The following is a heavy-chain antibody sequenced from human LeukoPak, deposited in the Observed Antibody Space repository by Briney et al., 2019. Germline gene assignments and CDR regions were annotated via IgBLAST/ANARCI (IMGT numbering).Heavy chain of an antibody. D-gene: IGHD3-3*01. CDR1: GFTFSSYA. CDR3: AKDQPLSKYYDFWSGYYVDY. CDR2: ISGSGGST. V-gene: IGHV3-23*01. Sequence: GGSLRLSCAASGFTFSSYAMSWVRQAPGKGLEWVSSISGSGGSTYYADSVKGRFTISRDTSKNTVDLQMNSLRAEDTAVYYCAKDQPLSKYYDFWSGYYVDYWGQGTLVTVSS. J-gene: IGHJ4*02.